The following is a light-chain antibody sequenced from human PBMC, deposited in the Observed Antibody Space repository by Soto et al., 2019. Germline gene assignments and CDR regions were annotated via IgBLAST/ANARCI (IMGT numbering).Light chain of an antibody. CDR2: ASY. CDR1: QSISSH. J-gene: IGKJ2*01. Sequence: IQITQSPSSLSASVGDRVTITCRASQSISSHLNWYQHKPGRPPRLLIFASYILEGGVPSRFSGSGSDTYFTLTIDSLQPEDVATYYCQHSYITPRYTFGQGTKVEI. V-gene: IGKV1-39*01. CDR3: QHSYITPRYT.